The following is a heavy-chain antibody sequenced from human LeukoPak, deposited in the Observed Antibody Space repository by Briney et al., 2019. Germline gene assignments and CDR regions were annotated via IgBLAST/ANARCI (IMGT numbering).Heavy chain of an antibody. V-gene: IGHV3-9*01. Sequence: GRSLRLSCAASGFTFGGYGMHWVRQAPGKGLEWVSGISWNSGSISYVDSVKGRFTISRDNAKNSLYLQMNSLRAEYTALYYCSKGIGYGGNSDAFDIWGQGAIVTASS. CDR3: SKGIGYGGNSDAFDI. CDR2: ISWNSGSI. D-gene: IGHD4-23*01. CDR1: GFTFGGYG. J-gene: IGHJ3*02.